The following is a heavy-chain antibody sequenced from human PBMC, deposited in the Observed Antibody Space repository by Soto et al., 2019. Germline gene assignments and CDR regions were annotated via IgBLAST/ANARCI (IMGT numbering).Heavy chain of an antibody. CDR2: IYSSGST. V-gene: IGHV4-59*01. J-gene: IGHJ5*02. CDR3: ARGKSLGYLVYFDL. D-gene: IGHD2-8*01. CDR1: GGSIRSYY. Sequence: PSETLCLTWTVSGGSIRSYYWSWIRQPPGKGLEWIGYIYSSGSTNYNPSPKSRVTISVDTSKNQFSLKLSSVTAADTAVYYCARGKSLGYLVYFDLWGQGTLVTVSS.